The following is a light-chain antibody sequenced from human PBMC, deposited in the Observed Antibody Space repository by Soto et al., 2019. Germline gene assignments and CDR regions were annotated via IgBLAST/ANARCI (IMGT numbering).Light chain of an antibody. CDR3: SSYTSSITPYV. Sequence: QSALTQPPSASGSPGQSVTISCTGTSSDVGAYDYVSWYQQHPGKAPKLMIYGVSSRPSGVSNRFSGSKSGNAAYLTISGLQADDEAEYYCSSYTSSITPYVFGTGTKVTVL. CDR2: GVS. J-gene: IGLJ1*01. CDR1: SSDVGAYDY. V-gene: IGLV2-14*01.